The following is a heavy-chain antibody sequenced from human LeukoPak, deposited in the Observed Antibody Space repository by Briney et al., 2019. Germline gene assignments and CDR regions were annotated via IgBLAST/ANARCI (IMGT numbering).Heavy chain of an antibody. V-gene: IGHV3-23*01. J-gene: IGHJ4*02. CDR3: AKDFYDSSGSRYDY. D-gene: IGHD3-22*01. CDR2: IDGGGGRT. CDR1: GFAFSSYA. Sequence: GGSLRLSCTASGFAFSSYAMSWVRQAPGVGLEWVSAIDGGGGRTWHADSVRGRFTISRDNSKNTLFMQMDSLRAEDTAVYYCAKDFYDSSGSRYDYWGQGTLVTVSS.